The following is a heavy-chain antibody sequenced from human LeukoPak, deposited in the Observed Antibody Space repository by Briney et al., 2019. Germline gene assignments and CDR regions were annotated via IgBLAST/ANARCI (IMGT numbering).Heavy chain of an antibody. D-gene: IGHD6-19*01. V-gene: IGHV3-74*01. CDR1: GFTFSSYW. Sequence: GGSLRLFCAASGFTFSSYWMHWARQAPGKGLVWVSRIDSDGSRTSYADSVKGRFTISRDNAKNTLYLQMNSLRAEDTAVYYCASPLDYSSGFRGDYWGQGTLVTVSS. CDR3: ASPLDYSSGFRGDY. CDR2: IDSDGSRT. J-gene: IGHJ4*02.